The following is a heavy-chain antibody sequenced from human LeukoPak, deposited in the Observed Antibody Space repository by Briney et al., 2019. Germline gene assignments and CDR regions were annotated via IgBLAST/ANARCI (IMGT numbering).Heavy chain of an antibody. D-gene: IGHD2-15*01. CDR1: GFTFDDYA. Sequence: GRSLRLSCAASGFTFDDYAMHWVRQAPGKGLEWVSGISWNSGSIGYADSVKGRFTISRDNVKNSLYLQMNSLRAEDTALYYCARGYCSGGSCSSGYFDYWGQGTLVTVSS. CDR2: ISWNSGSI. CDR3: ARGYCSGGSCSSGYFDY. V-gene: IGHV3-9*01. J-gene: IGHJ4*02.